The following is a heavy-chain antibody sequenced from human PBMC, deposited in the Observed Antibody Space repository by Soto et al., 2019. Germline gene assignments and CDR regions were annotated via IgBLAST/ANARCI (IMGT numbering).Heavy chain of an antibody. V-gene: IGHV4-39*01. CDR2: IYYSGST. J-gene: IGHJ4*02. CDR3: ARQPDFPGIAVSGEGYFDY. Sequence: SETLSLTCRVSGGSLTSTTYYWAWIRQPPGRGLEWLGSIYYSGSTFYNPSLKSRGTISIDVSKTQFSLKLRAVTAADTAIYYCARQPDFPGIAVSGEGYFDYWVQGTLVTVSS. D-gene: IGHD6-19*01. CDR1: GGSLTSTTYY.